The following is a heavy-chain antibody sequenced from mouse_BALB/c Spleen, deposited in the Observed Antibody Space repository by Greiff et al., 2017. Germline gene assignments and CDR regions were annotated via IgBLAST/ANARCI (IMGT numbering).Heavy chain of an antibody. CDR3: ARGDDYDVMDY. J-gene: IGHJ4*01. V-gene: IGHV5-6-5*01. D-gene: IGHD2-4*01. Sequence: EVKVVESGGGLVKPGGSLKLSCAASGFTFSSYAMSWVRQTPEKRLEWVASISSGGSTYYPDSVKGRFTISRDNARNILYLQMSSLRSEDTAMYYCARGDDYDVMDYWGQGTSVTVSS. CDR1: GFTFSSYA. CDR2: ISSGGST.